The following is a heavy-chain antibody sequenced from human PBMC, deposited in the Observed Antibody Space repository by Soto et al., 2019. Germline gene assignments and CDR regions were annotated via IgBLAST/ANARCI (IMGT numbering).Heavy chain of an antibody. J-gene: IGHJ4*02. Sequence: SQTLSLTCAISGDSVSSNSAAWNWIRQSPSRGLEWLGRTYYRSKWYNDYAVSVKSRITVDADTSTNQFSLPLNSVAPEATAVYYCASGSYPAGSGWYYDDDWGQGTMVTVSS. CDR1: GDSVSSNSAA. CDR3: ASGSYPAGSGWYYDDD. CDR2: TYYRSKWYN. V-gene: IGHV6-1*01. D-gene: IGHD6-19*01.